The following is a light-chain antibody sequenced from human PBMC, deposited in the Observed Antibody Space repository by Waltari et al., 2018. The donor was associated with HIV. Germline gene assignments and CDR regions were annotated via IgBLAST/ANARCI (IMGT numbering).Light chain of an antibody. V-gene: IGLV3-21*02. Sequence: SYVLTQPPSVSVAPGQTARITCGGDNIGSQGVHWYQKKPSQAPVLVVYDDSDRPSGIPERFSGSSSWNTATLTISRVEAGDEADFYCQVWDSSTDLRVFGGGTKLTVL. J-gene: IGLJ2*01. CDR3: QVWDSSTDLRV. CDR2: DDS. CDR1: NIGSQG.